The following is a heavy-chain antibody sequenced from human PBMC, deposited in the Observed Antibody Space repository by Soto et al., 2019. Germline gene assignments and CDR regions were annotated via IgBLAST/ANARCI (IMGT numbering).Heavy chain of an antibody. J-gene: IGHJ3*02. CDR3: AKYDLIVGATNWNAFDI. CDR2: ISGSGGST. Sequence: GGSLRLSCAASGFTFSSYAMSWVRQAPGKGLEWVSAISGSGGSTYYADSVKGRFTISRDNSKNTLYLQMNSLRAEDTAVYYCAKYDLIVGATNWNAFDIWGQGTMVTVSS. D-gene: IGHD1-26*01. CDR1: GFTFSSYA. V-gene: IGHV3-23*01.